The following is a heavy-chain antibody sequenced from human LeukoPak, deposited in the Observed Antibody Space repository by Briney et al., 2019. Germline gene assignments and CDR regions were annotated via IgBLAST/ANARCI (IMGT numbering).Heavy chain of an antibody. CDR1: GFTVSSNY. J-gene: IGHJ5*02. D-gene: IGHD3-10*01. V-gene: IGHV3-53*01. CDR2: IYSGGST. Sequence: PGGSLRLSCAASGFTVSSNYMSWVRQAPGKGLEWVSVIYSGGSTYYADSVKGRFTISRDNSKNTLYLQVNSLRAEDTAVYYCDGKGSGSYYNGTWGQGTLVTVSS. CDR3: DGKGSGSYYNGT.